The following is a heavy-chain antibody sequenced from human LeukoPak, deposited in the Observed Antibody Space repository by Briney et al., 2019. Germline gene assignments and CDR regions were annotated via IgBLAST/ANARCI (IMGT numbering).Heavy chain of an antibody. D-gene: IGHD3-9*01. J-gene: IGHJ6*03. V-gene: IGHV1-2*02. CDR3: ARGDFDWPDYSYYYMDV. Sequence: GASVKVSCKASGYTFTGYYMHWVRQAPGQGLEWMGWINPNSGGTNYAQKFQGRVTMTRDTSISTAYMELSRLRSDDTAVYYCARGDFDWPDYSYYYMDVWSKGTTVTVSS. CDR1: GYTFTGYY. CDR2: INPNSGGT.